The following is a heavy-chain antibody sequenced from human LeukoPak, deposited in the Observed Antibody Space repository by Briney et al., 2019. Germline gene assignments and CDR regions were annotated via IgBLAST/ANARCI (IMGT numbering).Heavy chain of an antibody. J-gene: IGHJ4*02. D-gene: IGHD1-26*01. CDR2: IRQDGGET. CDR1: GFTFSSYW. V-gene: IGHV3-7*01. Sequence: GGSLRLSCAASGFTFSSYWMSWVRQAPGKGLEWVANIRQDGGETYYVDSVKGRFTISRDNAQNSLYLQMTSLRVEDMAIYYCVRGGFFRYSGTSGDYWGQGSQVTVSS. CDR3: VRGGFFRYSGTSGDY.